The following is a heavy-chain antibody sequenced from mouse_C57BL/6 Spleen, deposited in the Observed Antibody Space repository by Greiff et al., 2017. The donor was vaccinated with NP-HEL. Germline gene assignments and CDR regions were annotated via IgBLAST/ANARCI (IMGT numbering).Heavy chain of an antibody. CDR2: INPSSGYS. CDR3: ARKPIYNGYYGYFDY. CDR1: GYTFTSYT. J-gene: IGHJ2*01. Sequence: QVQLQQSGAELARPGASVKMSCKASGYTFTSYTMHWVKQWPGQGLEWIGYINPSSGYSKYNQKVNDKARFTADKSSSTAYLQLSSMTSEESAVNYCARKPIYNGYYGYFDYWGHGATLTVAS. D-gene: IGHD2-3*01. V-gene: IGHV1-4*01.